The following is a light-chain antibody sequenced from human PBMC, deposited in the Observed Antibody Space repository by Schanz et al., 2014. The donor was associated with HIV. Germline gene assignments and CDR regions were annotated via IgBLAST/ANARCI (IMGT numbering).Light chain of an antibody. J-gene: IGLJ1*01. CDR2: EVS. V-gene: IGLV2-8*01. CDR1: RSDIGNHDF. CDR3: CSYAGSSTFV. Sequence: QYALTQPASVSGSPGQSVTISCTGTRSDIGNHDFVSWYQHHPDKAPKLIIYEVSKRPSGVPARFSGSKSGNTASLTVSGLQTDDEADYYCCSYAGSSTFVFGTGTKLTVL.